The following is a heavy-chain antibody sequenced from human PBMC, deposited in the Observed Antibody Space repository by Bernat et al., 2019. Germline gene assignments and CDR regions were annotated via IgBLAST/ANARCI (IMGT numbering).Heavy chain of an antibody. J-gene: IGHJ5*02. CDR3: ARARNYCSGGSCYSDWFDP. CDR1: GFTVSSNY. Sequence: EVQLVESGGGLIQPGGSLRLSCAASGFTVSSNYMSWVRQAPGKGLEWVSVIYSGGSTYYADSVKGRFTISRDNSKNTLYLQMNGLRAEDTAVYYCARARNYCSGGSCYSDWFDPWGQGTLVTVSS. D-gene: IGHD2-15*01. CDR2: IYSGGST. V-gene: IGHV3-53*01.